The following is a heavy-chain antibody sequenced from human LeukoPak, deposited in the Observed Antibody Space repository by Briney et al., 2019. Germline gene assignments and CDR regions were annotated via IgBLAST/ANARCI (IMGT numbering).Heavy chain of an antibody. CDR3: ARFIRGDSSSRRRAFDY. D-gene: IGHD6-6*01. CDR1: GGSISSYY. J-gene: IGHJ4*02. Sequence: SSETLSLTCTVSGGSISSYYWSWIRQPPGKGLEWIGYIYYSGSTNYNPSLKSRVTISVDTSKNQFSLKLSSVTAADTAVYYCARFIRGDSSSRRRAFDYWDQGTLVTGS. V-gene: IGHV4-59*01. CDR2: IYYSGST.